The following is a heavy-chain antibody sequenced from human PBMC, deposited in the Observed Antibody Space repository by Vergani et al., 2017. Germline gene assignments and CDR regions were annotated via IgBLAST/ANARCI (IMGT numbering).Heavy chain of an antibody. CDR1: GYSISSGYF. D-gene: IGHD2-15*01. V-gene: IGHV4-38-2*02. J-gene: IGHJ3*01. CDR2: IDRTGRT. CDR3: ARDGRSPGEIDRKNAFHV. Sequence: QVQLQESGPRLVKPSETLSLICSVSGYSISSGYFWGWIRQSPGKGLEWLGTIDRTGRTHLSPSLKSRLTISVDTTKNQFSLRLTSATAADTAVYFCARDGRSPGEIDRKNAFHVWGKG.